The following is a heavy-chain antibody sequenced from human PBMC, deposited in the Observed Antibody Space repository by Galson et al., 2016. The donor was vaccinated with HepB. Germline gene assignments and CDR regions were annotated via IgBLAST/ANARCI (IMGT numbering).Heavy chain of an antibody. D-gene: IGHD3-22*01. CDR2: NNIFNGDA. CDR1: GYTFTSYA. CDR3: ARPLYYYDTSCLGY. J-gene: IGHJ4*02. Sequence: SVKVSCKASGYTFTSYAINWVRQAPGQGLEWMGWNNIFNGDAKYAQKFQDRVTLTTDKSTNTAYMELRRLTSDDTAVYYCARPLYYYDTSCLGYWGQGTLVTVSS. V-gene: IGHV1-18*01.